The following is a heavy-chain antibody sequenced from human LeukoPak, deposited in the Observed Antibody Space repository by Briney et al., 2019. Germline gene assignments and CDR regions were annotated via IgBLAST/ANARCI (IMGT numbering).Heavy chain of an antibody. CDR2: IGGSGATT. CDR1: GFSFSAYG. J-gene: IGHJ3*02. D-gene: IGHD3-10*01. V-gene: IGHV3-23*01. Sequence: GGSLRLSCAASGFSFSAYGMNWVRQSPGKGLEWVSAIGGSGATTYYADSVRGRFTISRDNSKNTMYLQMNSLRTEDTAVYYCAKDLGSGSYACDIWGQGTMVTVSS. CDR3: AKDLGSGSYACDI.